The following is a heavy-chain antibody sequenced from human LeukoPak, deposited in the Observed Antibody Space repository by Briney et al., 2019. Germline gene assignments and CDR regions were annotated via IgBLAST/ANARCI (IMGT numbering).Heavy chain of an antibody. V-gene: IGHV4-31*03. CDR2: MDHTGNT. CDR1: GASINSGGSY. D-gene: IGHD6-19*01. CDR3: ARGPYSSGWADY. J-gene: IGHJ4*02. Sequence: SETLSLTCTVSGASINSGGSYWSWIRQYPGKGLEWVGYMDHTGNTYNNPSLKSRVIISADTSEKQFSLKLNSVTAADTAVYYCARGPYSSGWADYWGQGTLVTVSS.